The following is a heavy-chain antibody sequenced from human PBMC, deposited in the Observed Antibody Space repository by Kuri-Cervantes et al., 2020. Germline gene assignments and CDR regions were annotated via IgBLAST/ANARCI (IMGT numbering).Heavy chain of an antibody. D-gene: IGHD1-26*01. V-gene: IGHV3-33*06. CDR1: GFTFSSYS. Sequence: GGSLRLSCAASGFTFSSYSMHWVRQAPGKGLEWVAVIWYDGSNKYYADSVKGRFTISRDNSKGTFYLQMNNLRGEDTAVYYCAKGSSGSYWTVDSWGQGTLVTVSS. J-gene: IGHJ4*02. CDR2: IWYDGSNK. CDR3: AKGSSGSYWTVDS.